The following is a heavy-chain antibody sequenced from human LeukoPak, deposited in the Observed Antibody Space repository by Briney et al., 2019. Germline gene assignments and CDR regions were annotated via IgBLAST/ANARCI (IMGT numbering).Heavy chain of an antibody. CDR2: ISHSGGT. Sequence: SETQSLTCAVSGDSISSGTYSWTWIRQPPGKGLEWIGFISHSGGTYYNPSLKSRVTMSVDRSENQFSLKLSSVTAADTAVYYCARGLIVPSTIFDYWGQGALVTVSS. V-gene: IGHV4-30-2*01. D-gene: IGHD2-2*01. J-gene: IGHJ4*02. CDR3: ARGLIVPSTIFDY. CDR1: GDSISSGTYS.